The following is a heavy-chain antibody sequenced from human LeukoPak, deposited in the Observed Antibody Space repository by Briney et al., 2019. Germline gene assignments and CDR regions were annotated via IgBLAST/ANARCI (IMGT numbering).Heavy chain of an antibody. CDR3: ARGSRYCSGGSCYSDYYYMDV. CDR2: INPNSGGT. V-gene: IGHV1-2*02. CDR1: GYTFTGYY. D-gene: IGHD2-15*01. Sequence: ASVKVSCKASGYTFTGYYMHWVRQAPGQGLEWMGWINPNSGGTNYAQKFQGRVTMTRDTSISTAYMELSRLRSDDTAVYYCARGSRYCSGGSCYSDYYYMDVWGKGTTVTVSS. J-gene: IGHJ6*03.